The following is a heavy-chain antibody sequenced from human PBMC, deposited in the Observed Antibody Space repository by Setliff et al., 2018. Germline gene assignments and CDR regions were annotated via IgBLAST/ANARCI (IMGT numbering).Heavy chain of an antibody. CDR1: GGSITTSSYS. D-gene: IGHD3-22*01. Sequence: SETLSLTCTVSGGSITTSSYSWGWIRQPPGKGLEWIGYIYYGGTTNYNPSLKSRVSISLDTSKSQFSLRLSSLTAADTAVYYCARHRRDSSGNYFVGLYYFDYWGQGTPVTVS. CDR3: ARHRRDSSGNYFVGLYYFDY. J-gene: IGHJ4*02. CDR2: IYYGGTT. V-gene: IGHV4-61*05.